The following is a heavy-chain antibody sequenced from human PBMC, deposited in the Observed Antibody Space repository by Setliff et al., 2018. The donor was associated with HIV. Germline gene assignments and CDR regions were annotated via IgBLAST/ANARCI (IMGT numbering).Heavy chain of an antibody. Sequence: SETLSLTCTVSGGSISSSSYYWGWIRQPPGKGLEWIGSIYYSGSTYYNPPLKSRVTISVDTSKNQFSLKLSSVTAADTAVYYCARASTRIGYDSSGYPFDYWGQGTLVTVSS. CDR3: ARASTRIGYDSSGYPFDY. CDR2: IYYSGST. V-gene: IGHV4-39*07. D-gene: IGHD3-22*01. J-gene: IGHJ4*02. CDR1: GGSISSSSYY.